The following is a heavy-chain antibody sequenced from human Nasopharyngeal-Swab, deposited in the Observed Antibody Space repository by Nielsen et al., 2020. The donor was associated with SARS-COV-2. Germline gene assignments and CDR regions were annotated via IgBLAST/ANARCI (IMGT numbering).Heavy chain of an antibody. D-gene: IGHD3-3*01. CDR1: GGTFSSYA. CDR2: IIPIFGTA. Sequence: SVKVSCKASGGTFSSYAISWVRQAHGQGLEWMGGIIPIFGTANYAQKFQGRVTITADESTSTAYMELSSLRSEDTAVYYCALLLEWLSPVGYFDYWGQGTLVTVSS. J-gene: IGHJ4*02. CDR3: ALLLEWLSPVGYFDY. V-gene: IGHV1-69*13.